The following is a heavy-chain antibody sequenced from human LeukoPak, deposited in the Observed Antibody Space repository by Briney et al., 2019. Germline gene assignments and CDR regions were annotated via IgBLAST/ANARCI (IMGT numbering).Heavy chain of an antibody. D-gene: IGHD1-26*01. J-gene: IGHJ3*02. V-gene: IGHV3-7*01. CDR1: GFTFGDYA. CDR2: IKEDGGEI. Sequence: GGSLRLSCTASGFTFGDYAMSWVRQAPGKGLEWVATIKEDGGEIYYVDSVKGRFTISRDNAKNSLYLQMNSLRAEDTAVYYCARDLLVGASDAFDIWGQGTMVTVSS. CDR3: ARDLLVGASDAFDI.